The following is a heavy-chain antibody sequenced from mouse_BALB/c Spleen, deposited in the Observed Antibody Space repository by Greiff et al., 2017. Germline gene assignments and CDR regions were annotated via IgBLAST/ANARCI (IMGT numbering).Heavy chain of an antibody. D-gene: IGHD1-1*01. CDR2: ISSGSSTI. V-gene: IGHV5-17*02. J-gene: IGHJ2*01. CDR3: ARDGYYGSSFDY. Sequence: EVKLVESGGGLVQPGGSRKLSCAASGFTFSSFGMHWVRQAPEKGLEWVAYISSGSSTIYYADTVKGRFTISRDNPKNTLFLQMTSLRSEDTAMYYCARDGYYGSSFDYWGQGTTLTVSS. CDR1: GFTFSSFG.